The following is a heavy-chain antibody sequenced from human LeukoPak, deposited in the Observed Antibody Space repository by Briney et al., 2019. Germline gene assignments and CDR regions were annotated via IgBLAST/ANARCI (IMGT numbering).Heavy chain of an antibody. CDR1: GFTFSSYG. Sequence: PGGSLRLSCAASGFTFSSYGMHWVRQAPGKGLEWVAVIWYDGSNKYYADSVKGRFTIFRDNSKNTLYLQMNSLRAEDTAVYYCAREDRRRYWFDPWGQGTLVTVSS. J-gene: IGHJ5*02. V-gene: IGHV3-33*01. CDR3: AREDRRRYWFDP. CDR2: IWYDGSNK.